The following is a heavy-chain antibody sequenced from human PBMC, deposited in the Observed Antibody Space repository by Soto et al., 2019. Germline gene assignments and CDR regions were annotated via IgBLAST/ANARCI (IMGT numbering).Heavy chain of an antibody. CDR1: GDSVSSNSVA. Sequence: PSQTLSLTCAISGDSVSSNSVAWNWIRQSPSRGLEWLGRTYYRSKWYNDFAPSVKSRITINADTSKNQFSLQLNSVTPEDTAVYYCARDRQWLGETYYYYGMDVWGQGTTVTVSS. D-gene: IGHD6-19*01. CDR2: TYYRSKWYN. V-gene: IGHV6-1*01. CDR3: ARDRQWLGETYYYYGMDV. J-gene: IGHJ6*02.